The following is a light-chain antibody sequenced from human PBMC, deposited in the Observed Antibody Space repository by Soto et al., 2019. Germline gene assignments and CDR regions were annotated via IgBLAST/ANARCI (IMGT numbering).Light chain of an antibody. CDR2: EVS. V-gene: IGLV2-18*02. CDR3: SSYTSSNTYV. J-gene: IGLJ1*01. Sequence: HSALTQPPSVSGSPGQSVTISCTGTSSDVGSYNRVSWYQQSPGTAPKLMIYEVSNRPSGVPDHFSGSKSGNTASLTISGLQAEDEADYYCSSYTSSNTYVFGTGTKLTVL. CDR1: SSDVGSYNR.